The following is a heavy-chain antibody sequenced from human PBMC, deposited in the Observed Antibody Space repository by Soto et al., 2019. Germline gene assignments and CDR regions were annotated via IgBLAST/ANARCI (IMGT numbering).Heavy chain of an antibody. CDR1: GFTVGNNY. CDR2: IHRGGST. D-gene: IGHD3-10*01. V-gene: IGHV3-66*01. CDR3: ARSANTYGSPFDS. Sequence: EVHLVESGGGLVQPGGSLRLSCAASGFTVGNNYMSWVRQAPGKGLEWVSIIHRGGSTSYADSVKGRFTISRDSSKNILYLQINGLTADDTAVYYCARSANTYGSPFDSWGQGALVTVSS. J-gene: IGHJ4*02.